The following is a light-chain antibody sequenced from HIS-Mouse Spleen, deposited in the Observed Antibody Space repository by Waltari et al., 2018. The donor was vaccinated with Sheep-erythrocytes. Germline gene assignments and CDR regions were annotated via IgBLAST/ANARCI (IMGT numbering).Light chain of an antibody. CDR2: RNN. CDR1: SSNIGSNY. Sequence: QSVLTQPPSASGTPGQRVTISCSGISSNIGSNYVYWYQQRPGTAPKLLLYRNNRRPSGVPDRFSCSKYGTSASLASSGLRSEDEADYYCAAWDDSLSGPVFGGGTKLTVL. J-gene: IGLJ3*02. V-gene: IGLV1-47*01. CDR3: AAWDDSLSGPV.